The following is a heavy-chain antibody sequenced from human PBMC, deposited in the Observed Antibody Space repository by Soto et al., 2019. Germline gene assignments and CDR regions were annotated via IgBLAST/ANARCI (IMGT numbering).Heavy chain of an antibody. CDR2: IDPSDSQT. CDR1: GYSFAGYL. J-gene: IGHJ4*02. Sequence: PGAAQKISDNGCGYSFAGYLITWVRQKTGKGLEWMGRIDPSDSQTYYSPSFRGHVTISVTKSITTVFLQWSSLRASDTAMYYCARQIYDSDTGPNFQYYFDSWGQGTPVTVSS. V-gene: IGHV5-10-1*01. D-gene: IGHD3-22*01. CDR3: ARQIYDSDTGPNFQYYFDS.